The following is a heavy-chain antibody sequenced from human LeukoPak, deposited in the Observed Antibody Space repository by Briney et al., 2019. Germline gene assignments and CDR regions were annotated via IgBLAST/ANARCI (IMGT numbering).Heavy chain of an antibody. CDR2: INPNSGGT. Sequence: ASVKVSCKASGYTFTGYYMHWVRQAPGQGLEWMGWINPNSGGTNYAQKFQGRVTMTRDTSISTAYMELSRLRSDDTAVYYCATLRPITMVRGAFDYWGQGTLVTVPS. J-gene: IGHJ4*02. CDR3: ATLRPITMVRGAFDY. CDR1: GYTFTGYY. V-gene: IGHV1-2*02. D-gene: IGHD3-10*01.